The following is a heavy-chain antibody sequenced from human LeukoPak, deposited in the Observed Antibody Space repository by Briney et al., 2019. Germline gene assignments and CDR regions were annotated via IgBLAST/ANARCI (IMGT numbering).Heavy chain of an antibody. CDR1: GGSFSGYY. CDR2: INHSGST. D-gene: IGHD3-10*01. Sequence: SETLSLTCAVYGGSFSGYYWSWIRQPLGKGLEWIGEINHSGSTNYNPSLKSRVTISVDTSKNQFSLKLSSVTAADTAVYYCARGRYYYGSGSYYPKGFAYWGQGTLVTVSS. V-gene: IGHV4-34*01. J-gene: IGHJ4*02. CDR3: ARGRYYYGSGSYYPKGFAY.